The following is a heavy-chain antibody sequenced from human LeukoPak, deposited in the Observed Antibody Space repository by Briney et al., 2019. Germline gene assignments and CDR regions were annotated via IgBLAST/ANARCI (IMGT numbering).Heavy chain of an antibody. CDR2: IYYSGST. CDR3: ARVFSGSLVDY. Sequence: SETLSLTCTVSGGSISSYYWSWIRQPPGKGLEWIGYIYYSGSTNYNPSLKSRVTISVDTSKNQFSLKLSSVTAADTAVYYCARVFSGSLVDYWGQGTLVTVSS. J-gene: IGHJ4*02. D-gene: IGHD1-26*01. CDR1: GGSISSYY. V-gene: IGHV4-59*01.